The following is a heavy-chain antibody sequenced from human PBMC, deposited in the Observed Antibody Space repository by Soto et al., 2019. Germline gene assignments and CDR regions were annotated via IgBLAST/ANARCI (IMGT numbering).Heavy chain of an antibody. CDR3: ARSWGGSYIDAFDI. Sequence: SETLPLTCTVSGVSISTTSYYWGWFRQPPGKGLEWIGSIYYIGSTYYNPSLKSRVTISVDTSKNQFSLMLNSVTAADTAVFYCARSWGGSYIDAFDIWGQGTLVTVSS. CDR2: IYYIGST. D-gene: IGHD1-26*01. CDR1: GVSISTTSYY. J-gene: IGHJ3*02. V-gene: IGHV4-39*01.